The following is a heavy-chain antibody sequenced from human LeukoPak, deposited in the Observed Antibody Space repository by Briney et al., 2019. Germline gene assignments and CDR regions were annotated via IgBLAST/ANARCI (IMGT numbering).Heavy chain of an antibody. CDR3: VRDGETQGGDYGDYSYPSWFDP. J-gene: IGHJ5*02. Sequence: ASVKVSCKASGYTFTSYGISWVRQAPGQGLEWMGWISAYNGNTNYAQKLQGRVTMTTDTSTSTAYMELRSLRSDDTAVYYCVRDGETQGGDYGDYSYPSWFDPWGQGTLVTVSS. V-gene: IGHV1-18*01. CDR1: GYTFTSYG. CDR2: ISAYNGNT. D-gene: IGHD4-17*01.